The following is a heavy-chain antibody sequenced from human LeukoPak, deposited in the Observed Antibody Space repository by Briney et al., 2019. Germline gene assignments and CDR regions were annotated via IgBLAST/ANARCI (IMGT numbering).Heavy chain of an antibody. CDR1: GGTFSRYA. J-gene: IGHJ6*02. D-gene: IGHD2-2*01. V-gene: IGHV1-69*04. CDR2: IIPILGIA. CDR3: ASTIIVVPAAHAYYSMDV. Sequence: GASVKVSCTASGGTFSRYAISWVRQAPGHGREWVGRIIPILGIANYAQKFQGRGTITADKSTSTAYMELSSLRSEDTAVYYCASTIIVVPAAHAYYSMDVWGQGTTVTVSS.